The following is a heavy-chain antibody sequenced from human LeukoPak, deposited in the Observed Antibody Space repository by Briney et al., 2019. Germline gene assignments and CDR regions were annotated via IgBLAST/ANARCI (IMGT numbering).Heavy chain of an antibody. J-gene: IGHJ4*02. V-gene: IGHV1-2*02. CDR3: ARVGRAFTARSSFFGY. Sequence: GASVKVSCKASGYTFSGYYMHWVRQAPGQGLEWMGWINPNSGGTNYAQKFQGRVTMTRDTSISTAYMELIRLRSADTAVYYCARVGRAFTARSSFFGYWGQGTLVTVSS. CDR2: INPNSGGT. CDR1: GYTFSGYY. D-gene: IGHD6-6*01.